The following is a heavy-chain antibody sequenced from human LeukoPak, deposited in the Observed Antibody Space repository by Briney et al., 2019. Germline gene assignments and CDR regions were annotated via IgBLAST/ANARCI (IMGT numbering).Heavy chain of an antibody. D-gene: IGHD1-26*01. V-gene: IGHV3-53*01. CDR3: ARAGAWELHFDY. J-gene: IGHJ4*02. Sequence: PGGSLRLSCAASGFTVSSNYMSWVRQAPGKGLEWVSLIYVGGGTNYADSVKGRFTISRDNSKNTLYLQMNSLGAEDTAVYYCARAGAWELHFDYWGQGALVTVSS. CDR2: IYVGGGT. CDR1: GFTVSSNY.